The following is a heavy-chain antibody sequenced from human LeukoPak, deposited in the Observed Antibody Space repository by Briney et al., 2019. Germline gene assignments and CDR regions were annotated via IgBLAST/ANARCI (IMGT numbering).Heavy chain of an antibody. CDR1: GFTFSSYS. CDR3: ARDKALDY. V-gene: IGHV3-21*01. Sequence: GGSLRLSCAASGFTFSSYSMNWVRQAPGKGLEWVSSISSSSSHIYYADSVKGRFTISRDNAKNSLYLQMNSLRAEDTAVYYCARDKALDYWGQGTLVTVSS. CDR2: ISSSSSHI. J-gene: IGHJ4*02.